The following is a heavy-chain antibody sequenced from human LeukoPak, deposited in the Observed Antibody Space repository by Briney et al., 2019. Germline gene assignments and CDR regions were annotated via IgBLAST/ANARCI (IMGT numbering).Heavy chain of an antibody. V-gene: IGHV3-21*01. J-gene: IGHJ3*02. CDR1: GFTFSSYS. CDR2: ISSSSSYI. D-gene: IGHD6-13*01. CDR3: ARGSSSRQRDDTFDI. Sequence: PGGSLRLFCAASGFTFSSYSMNWVRQAPGKGLEWVSSISSSSSYIYYADSVKGRFTISRDNAKNSLYLQMNSLRAEDTAVYYCARGSSSRQRDDTFDIWGQGTMVTVSA.